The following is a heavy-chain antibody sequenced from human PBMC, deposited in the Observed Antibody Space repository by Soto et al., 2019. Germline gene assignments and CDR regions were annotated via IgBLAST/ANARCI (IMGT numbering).Heavy chain of an antibody. Sequence: EVQLVESGGGLVQPGGSLRLSCAASGFTFSNYWMYWVRQAPGKGLEWVSRINSDGSVSSHADSVRGRLTISRDNVKNTLYLHMDSLTAEDTAVYFCARGDCVGGTCYTLAGSFYYYMDVWGKGTKVNVFS. CDR1: GFTFSNYW. V-gene: IGHV3-74*02. J-gene: IGHJ6*03. D-gene: IGHD2-15*01. CDR2: INSDGSVS. CDR3: ARGDCVGGTCYTLAGSFYYYMDV.